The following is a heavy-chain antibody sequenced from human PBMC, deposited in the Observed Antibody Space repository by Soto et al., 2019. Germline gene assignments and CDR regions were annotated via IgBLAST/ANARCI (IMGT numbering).Heavy chain of an antibody. Sequence: GSLRLSCAASGFKFSSYGMHWARQAPGKGLEWVAVISYDGSNKYYADSVKGRFTISRDNSKNTLYLQMNSLRAEDTAVYYCAKDYSSGWDDAFDIWGQGTMVTVSS. V-gene: IGHV3-30*18. J-gene: IGHJ3*02. CDR3: AKDYSSGWDDAFDI. D-gene: IGHD6-19*01. CDR2: ISYDGSNK. CDR1: GFKFSSYG.